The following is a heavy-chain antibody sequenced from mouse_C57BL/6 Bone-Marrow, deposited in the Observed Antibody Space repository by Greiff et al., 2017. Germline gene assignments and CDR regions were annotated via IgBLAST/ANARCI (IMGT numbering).Heavy chain of an antibody. CDR3: ARGNYSIYYAMDY. CDR2: INYDGSST. Sequence: EVKLVESEGGLVQPGSSMKLSCTASGFTFSDYYMAWVRQVPEKGLEWVANINYDGSSTYYLDSLKSRFIISRDNAKNILYLQMSSLKSEDTATYYCARGNYSIYYAMDYWGQGTSVTVSS. D-gene: IGHD2-5*01. V-gene: IGHV5-16*01. J-gene: IGHJ4*01. CDR1: GFTFSDYY.